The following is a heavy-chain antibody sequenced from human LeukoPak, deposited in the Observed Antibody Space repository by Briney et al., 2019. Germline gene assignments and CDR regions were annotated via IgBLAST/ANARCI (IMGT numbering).Heavy chain of an antibody. CDR2: ISASGGST. CDR3: ASIPGYSSSWTIDY. J-gene: IGHJ4*02. Sequence: PGGSLRLSCAASGFTFSSYALSWVRQAPGKGLEWVSGISASGGSTYYADSVKGRFTISRDNSKNTLYLQMNSLRAEDTAVYYCASIPGYSSSWTIDYWGQGTLVTVSS. V-gene: IGHV3-23*01. CDR1: GFTFSSYA. D-gene: IGHD6-13*01.